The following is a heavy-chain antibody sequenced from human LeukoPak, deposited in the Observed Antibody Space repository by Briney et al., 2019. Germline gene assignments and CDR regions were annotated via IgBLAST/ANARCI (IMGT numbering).Heavy chain of an antibody. Sequence: PSETLSLTCTVSGGSISSSSYYWVWIRQPPGKGLEWIRSIYSSGSTYYNPSLKSRITISVDTSKNEFSLKLSSETAADTAVYYCARHRDSSSWSMFIDYWGQGTLVTVSS. CDR1: GGSISSSSYY. CDR3: ARHRDSSSWSMFIDY. CDR2: IYSSGST. V-gene: IGHV4-39*01. J-gene: IGHJ4*02. D-gene: IGHD6-13*01.